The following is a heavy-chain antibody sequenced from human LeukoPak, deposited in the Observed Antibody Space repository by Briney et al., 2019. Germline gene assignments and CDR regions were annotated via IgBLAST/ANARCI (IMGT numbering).Heavy chain of an antibody. V-gene: IGHV3-33*01. J-gene: IGHJ4*02. CDR3: ARVSGDSSGWYYNDY. CDR1: GFTFSSNG. CDR2: IWYDGSKK. Sequence: GRSLRVSCAASGFTFSSNGMNWVRQAPGKGLEWVAVIWYDGSKKYYADSVKGRFTISRDNSKNTLDLQMNSLRAEDTAVYYCARVSGDSSGWYYNDYWGQGTLVTVSS. D-gene: IGHD6-19*01.